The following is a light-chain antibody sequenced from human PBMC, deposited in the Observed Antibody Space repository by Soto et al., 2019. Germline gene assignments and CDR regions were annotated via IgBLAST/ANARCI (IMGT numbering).Light chain of an antibody. CDR2: GAS. Sequence: DIQMTQSPSSLSASVGDSVTITGRASQSVRNYLNWYQHKPGKAPKLXIYGASRLQTGVQSRFSGSGSGTDFTLTVSSLQPEDFATYYCQQTYSYSWTFGQGTKVDIK. J-gene: IGKJ1*01. CDR1: QSVRNY. V-gene: IGKV1-39*01. CDR3: QQTYSYSWT.